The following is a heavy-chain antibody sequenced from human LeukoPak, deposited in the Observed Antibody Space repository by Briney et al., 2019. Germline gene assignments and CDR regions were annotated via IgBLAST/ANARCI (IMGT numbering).Heavy chain of an antibody. J-gene: IGHJ4*02. CDR1: GFTFSSYE. V-gene: IGHV3-48*03. CDR3: ARDGGTSTPFDY. CDR2: ISSSGSTI. Sequence: GGSLRLSCAASGFTFSSYEMNWVRQAPGKGLEWVSYISSSGSTIYYADSVKGRFTISRDNAKSTVYLQMNSLTPEDTAVYYCARDGGTSTPFDYWGQGTLVTVSS. D-gene: IGHD2-15*01.